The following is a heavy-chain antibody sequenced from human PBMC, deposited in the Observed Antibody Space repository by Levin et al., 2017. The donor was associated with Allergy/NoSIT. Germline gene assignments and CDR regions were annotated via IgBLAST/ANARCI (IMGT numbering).Heavy chain of an antibody. CDR3: ARYDNGDYVNWFDP. V-gene: IGHV2-5*02. CDR2: IFWDDDK. D-gene: IGHD4-17*01. Sequence: SGPTLVKPTQTLTLTCTFSGFSLSTSGVGVGWIRQPPGKALEWLALIFWDDDKRYSPSLKSRLIITKDTSKNQVVLTMTSMDPVDTATYYCARYDNGDYVNWFDPWGQGTLVTVSS. J-gene: IGHJ5*02. CDR1: GFSLSTSGVG.